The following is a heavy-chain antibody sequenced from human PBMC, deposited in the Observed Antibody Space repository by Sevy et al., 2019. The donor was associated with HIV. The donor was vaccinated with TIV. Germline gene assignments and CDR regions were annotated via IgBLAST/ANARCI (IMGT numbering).Heavy chain of an antibody. D-gene: IGHD3-10*01. J-gene: IGHJ4*02. Sequence: ASVKVSCKASGYTFTSYVMHWVRQAPGQRLQWMGWINTGNGDTKYSEKLQGRVTITRDTTGSTAYMERSSLRSEDTAVYYCARDRGGSGDFDYWGQGTLVTVSS. CDR1: GYTFTSYV. CDR2: INTGNGDT. V-gene: IGHV1-3*04. CDR3: ARDRGGSGDFDY.